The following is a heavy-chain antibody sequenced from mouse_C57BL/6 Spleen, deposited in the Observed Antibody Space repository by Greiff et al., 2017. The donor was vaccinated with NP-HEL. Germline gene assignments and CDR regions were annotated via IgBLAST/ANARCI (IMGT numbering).Heavy chain of an antibody. CDR1: GYTFTSYT. CDR3: ARETYYDGSSYEDFDV. D-gene: IGHD1-1*01. J-gene: IGHJ1*03. V-gene: IGHV1-4*01. CDR2: INPSSGYI. Sequence: QVQLQQSGAELARPGASVKMSCKASGYTFTSYTMHWVKQRPGQGLEWIGYINPSSGYIKYNQKFKDKATLTADKSSSTAYMQLSSLTSEDSAVYYCARETYYDGSSYEDFDVWGTGTTVTVSS.